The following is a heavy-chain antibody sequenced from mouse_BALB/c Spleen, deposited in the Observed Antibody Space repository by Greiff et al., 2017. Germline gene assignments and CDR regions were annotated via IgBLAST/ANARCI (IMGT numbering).Heavy chain of an antibody. V-gene: IGHV1S132*01. CDR1: GYTFTSYW. J-gene: IGHJ1*01. CDR2: IFPGTGTT. CDR3: ARRYYGSSPYWYFDV. D-gene: IGHD1-1*01. Sequence: QVQLQQSGAELVKPGASVKLSCKTSGYTFTSYWIQWVKQRPGQGLGWIGEIFPGTGTTYYNEKFKGKATLTIDTSSSTAYMQLSSLTSEDSAVYFCARRYYGSSPYWYFDVWGAGTTVTVSS.